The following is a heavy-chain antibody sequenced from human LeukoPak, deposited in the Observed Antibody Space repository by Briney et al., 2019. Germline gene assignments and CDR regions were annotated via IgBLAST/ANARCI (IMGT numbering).Heavy chain of an antibody. CDR1: GFTFSTYG. Sequence: QPGGSVRLSCAASGFTFSTYGMNWVRQAPGKGLEWVSGISDDGGSTYYADSVKGRFTVFRDNPKNTLYVQMNRLRDEDTAIYYCAKGRGRNSNYGLTDYWGQGTLVTVSS. D-gene: IGHD4-11*01. J-gene: IGHJ4*02. CDR3: AKGRGRNSNYGLTDY. V-gene: IGHV3-23*01. CDR2: ISDDGGST.